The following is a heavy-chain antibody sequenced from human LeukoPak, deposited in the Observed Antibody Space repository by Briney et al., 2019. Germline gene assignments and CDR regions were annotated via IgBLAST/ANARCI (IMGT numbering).Heavy chain of an antibody. Sequence: SQTLSLTCTVSGGSISSGAYYWGWIRQPPGKGLEWIGSIYYSGSTYYNPSLKSRVTISVDTSKNQFSLKLSSVTAADTAVYYCARDPGIAAAAFFQHWGQGTLVTVSS. V-gene: IGHV4-39*07. CDR2: IYYSGST. D-gene: IGHD6-13*01. CDR1: GGSISSGAYY. CDR3: ARDPGIAAAAFFQH. J-gene: IGHJ1*01.